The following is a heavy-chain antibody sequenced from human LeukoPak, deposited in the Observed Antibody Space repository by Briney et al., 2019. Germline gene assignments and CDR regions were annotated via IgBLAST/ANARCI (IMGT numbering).Heavy chain of an antibody. J-gene: IGHJ4*02. V-gene: IGHV3-33*01. CDR2: IWYDGSEK. D-gene: IGHD6-13*01. Sequence: GRSLRLSCAASGFTFRNYGMHWVRQAPGKGLEWVGVIWYDGSEKYYADSVQGRFTTSRDNSRNTLYLQMNSLRFEDMAVYYCGREYSSSWYHFGYWGQGTLVTVSP. CDR3: GREYSSSWYHFGY. CDR1: GFTFRNYG.